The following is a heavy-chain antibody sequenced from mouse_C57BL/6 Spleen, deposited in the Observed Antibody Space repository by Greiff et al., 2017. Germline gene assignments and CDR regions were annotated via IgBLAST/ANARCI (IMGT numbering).Heavy chain of an antibody. CDR3: ARGFTTVVATYYFDY. J-gene: IGHJ2*01. CDR1: GYTFTSYW. CDR2: IYPSDSET. V-gene: IGHV1-61*01. Sequence: QVQLKQPGAELVRPGSSVKLSCKASGYTFTSYWMDWVKQRPGQGLEWIGNIYPSDSETHYNQKFKDKATLTVDKSSSTAYMQLSSLTCEDSAVYYCARGFTTVVATYYFDYWGQGTTLTVSS. D-gene: IGHD1-1*01.